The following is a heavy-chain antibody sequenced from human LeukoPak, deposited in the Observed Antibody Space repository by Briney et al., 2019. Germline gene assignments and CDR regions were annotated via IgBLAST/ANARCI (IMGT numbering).Heavy chain of an antibody. D-gene: IGHD3-22*01. V-gene: IGHV1-18*01. Sequence: GASVKVSCKASGYTFTSYGISWVRQAPGQGLEWMGRISAYNGNTNYAQKLQGRVTMTTDTSTSTAYMELRSLRSDDTAVYYCARASGNNYYDSSGCDYWGQGTLVTVSS. CDR3: ARASGNNYYDSSGCDY. CDR2: ISAYNGNT. J-gene: IGHJ4*02. CDR1: GYTFTSYG.